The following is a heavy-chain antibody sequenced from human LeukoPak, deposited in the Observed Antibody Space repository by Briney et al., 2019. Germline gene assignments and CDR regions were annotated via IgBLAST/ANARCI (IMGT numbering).Heavy chain of an antibody. Sequence: PGGSLRLSCVASGFSFSGYAMAWVRQAPGKGLEWVSAITSSGGGGVTYYADSVKGRFTISRDNSKNTLYLQMNNLRAEDTARYYCAKDGLNYDDSTHIYYFDYWGQGTLVAVSS. CDR2: ITSSGGGGVT. D-gene: IGHD3-22*01. V-gene: IGHV3-23*01. CDR1: GFSFSGYA. J-gene: IGHJ4*02. CDR3: AKDGLNYDDSTHIYYFDY.